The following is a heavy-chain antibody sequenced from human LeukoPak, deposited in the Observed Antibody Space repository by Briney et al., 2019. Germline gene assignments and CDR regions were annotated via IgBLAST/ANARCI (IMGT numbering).Heavy chain of an antibody. Sequence: PSETLSLTCTVSGYSISSGYYWGWIRQPPGKGLEWIGSIYHSGSTYYNPSLKSRVTISVDTSKNQFSLKLSSVTAADTAVHYCARDVVDVLRYSSGWLVAKTRTEVNWFDPWGQGTLVTVFS. CDR2: IYHSGST. V-gene: IGHV4-38-2*02. D-gene: IGHD6-19*01. J-gene: IGHJ5*02. CDR1: GYSISSGYY. CDR3: ARDVVDVLRYSSGWLVAKTRTEVNWFDP.